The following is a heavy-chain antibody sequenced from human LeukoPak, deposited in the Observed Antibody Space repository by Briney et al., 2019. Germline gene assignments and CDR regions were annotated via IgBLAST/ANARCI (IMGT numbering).Heavy chain of an antibody. CDR3: ARDLSSTSNWELDY. D-gene: IGHD1-26*01. J-gene: IGHJ4*02. V-gene: IGHV1-2*06. CDR2: INPNSGGT. Sequence: ASVKVSCKASGYTFTGYFMHWVRQAPGQGLEWMGRINPNSGGTNYAQNFQGRVTMTRDTSISTAYMDLGRLTSDDTAVYYCARDLSSTSNWELDYWGQGTLVTVSS. CDR1: GYTFTGYF.